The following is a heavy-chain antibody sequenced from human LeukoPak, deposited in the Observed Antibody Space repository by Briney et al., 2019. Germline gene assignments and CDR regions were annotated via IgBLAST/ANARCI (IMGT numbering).Heavy chain of an antibody. V-gene: IGHV3-72*01. D-gene: IGHD4-17*01. J-gene: IGHJ4*02. CDR3: ARGSLAVTDY. Sequence: GGSLRLSCAASGFAFSDHYMNWVRQAPGKGLEWVGRIRNKANSDTTEYAASVKGRFTISRDDSKNSLYLQMNSLKTEDTAVYYCARGSLAVTDYWGQGTLVTVSS. CDR2: IRNKANSDTT. CDR1: GFAFSDHY.